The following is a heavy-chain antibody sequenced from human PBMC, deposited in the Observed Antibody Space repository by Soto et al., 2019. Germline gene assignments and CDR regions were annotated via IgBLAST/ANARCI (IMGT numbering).Heavy chain of an antibody. CDR1: GGSISSGGYY. Sequence: SETLSLTCTVSGGSISSGGYYWSWIRQHPGKGLEWIGYIYYSGSTYYNPCLKSRVTISVDTSKNQFSLKLSSVTAADTAVYYCARDGVPEYYDFWSGYPNPTLGMDVWGQGTTVTVSS. J-gene: IGHJ6*02. CDR3: ARDGVPEYYDFWSGYPNPTLGMDV. V-gene: IGHV4-31*03. D-gene: IGHD3-3*01. CDR2: IYYSGST.